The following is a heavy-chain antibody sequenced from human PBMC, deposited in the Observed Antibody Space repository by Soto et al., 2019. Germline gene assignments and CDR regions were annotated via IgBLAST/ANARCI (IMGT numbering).Heavy chain of an antibody. Sequence: GGSLRLSCAASGFTFNSYWMSWVRQAPGKGMEWVANIKQDGSEKYYVDSVKGRFTITRDNAKSSLYLQMNTLKAEDTAVYYCARACNSAHWPYYFDCWGLGNLVTVSS. CDR2: IKQDGSEK. CDR3: ARACNSAHWPYYFDC. D-gene: IGHD2-2*01. V-gene: IGHV3-7*01. CDR1: GFTFNSYW. J-gene: IGHJ4*02.